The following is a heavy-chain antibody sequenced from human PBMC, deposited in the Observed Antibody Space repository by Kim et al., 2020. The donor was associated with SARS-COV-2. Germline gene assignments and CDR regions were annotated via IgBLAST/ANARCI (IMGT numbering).Heavy chain of an antibody. CDR3: ARSYKALAGF. CDR2: FI. D-gene: IGHD1-1*01. J-gene: IGHJ4*02. V-gene: IGHV3-21*01. Sequence: FIYYADSVKGRFTISRDNAKNSVYLKMTSLRAEDTAVYYCARSYKALAGFWGQGTLVTVSS.